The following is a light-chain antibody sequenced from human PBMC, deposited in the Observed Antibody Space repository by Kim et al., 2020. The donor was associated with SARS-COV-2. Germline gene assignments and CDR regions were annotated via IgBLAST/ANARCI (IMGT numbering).Light chain of an antibody. CDR1: QSVSSD. Sequence: EIVMTQSPAALSVSPGERATLSCRASQSVSSDLVWYQQKPGQAPRLLIHGASTRATGIPARFIGSGSGTEFTLTITSLQSEDFAVYYCQHYNHWPYTFGQGTKLEI. CDR3: QHYNHWPYT. J-gene: IGKJ2*01. V-gene: IGKV3-15*01. CDR2: GAS.